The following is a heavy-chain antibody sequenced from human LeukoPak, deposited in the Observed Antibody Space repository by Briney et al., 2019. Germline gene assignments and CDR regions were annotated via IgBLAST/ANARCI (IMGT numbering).Heavy chain of an antibody. CDR2: IWYDGSNK. Sequence: GALILSCAASGFTFSSYGMHWVRQAPGKGLEGVAVIWYDGSNKYYADSVKGRFTISRDNSKNTLYLQMNSLRAEDTAVYYCARDRITMVRGVSPLVYWGQGTLVTVSS. CDR3: ARDRITMVRGVSPLVY. J-gene: IGHJ4*02. D-gene: IGHD3-10*01. CDR1: GFTFSSYG. V-gene: IGHV3-33*01.